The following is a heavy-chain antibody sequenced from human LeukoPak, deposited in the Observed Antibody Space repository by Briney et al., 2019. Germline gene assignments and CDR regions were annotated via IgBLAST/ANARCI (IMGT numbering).Heavy chain of an antibody. CDR1: GGSISGYY. V-gene: IGHV4-4*07. CDR3: AGAILVVPAAPDAFDI. CDR2: FYSTVNT. Sequence: PSETLSLTCTVSGGSISGYYWSWIRQPAGKGLEWIGRFYSTVNTNYHPSLKRRVTMTRDTSISTAYMELSRLRSDDTAVYYCAGAILVVPAAPDAFDIWGQGTMVTVSS. J-gene: IGHJ3*02. D-gene: IGHD2-2*01.